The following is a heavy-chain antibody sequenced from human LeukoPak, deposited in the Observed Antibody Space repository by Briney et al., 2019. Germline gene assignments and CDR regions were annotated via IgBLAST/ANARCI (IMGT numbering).Heavy chain of an antibody. Sequence: ASVKVSCKASGYTFTSYDINWVRQATGQGLEWMGWMNPNSGNTGYAQKFQGRVTMTRNTSISTAYMELSSLRSEDTAVYYCARGRIQPWTNDYWGQGTLVTVSS. D-gene: IGHD5-18*01. CDR1: GYTFTSYD. CDR2: MNPNSGNT. V-gene: IGHV1-8*01. J-gene: IGHJ4*02. CDR3: ARGRIQPWTNDY.